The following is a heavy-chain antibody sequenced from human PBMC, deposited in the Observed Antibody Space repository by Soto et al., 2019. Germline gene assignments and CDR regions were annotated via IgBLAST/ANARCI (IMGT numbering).Heavy chain of an antibody. CDR2: IWYDGSKK. Sequence: GGSLRLSCAASGFIFNNYGIHWVRQAPGKGLEWVAVIWYDGSKKYYADSVKGRFTISRDSSKNTVDLEMNSLRVEDTAVYHCASAGQQLVWYFDYWGHGTLVTVSS. V-gene: IGHV3-33*01. CDR1: GFIFNNYG. J-gene: IGHJ4*01. D-gene: IGHD6-13*01. CDR3: ASAGQQLVWYFDY.